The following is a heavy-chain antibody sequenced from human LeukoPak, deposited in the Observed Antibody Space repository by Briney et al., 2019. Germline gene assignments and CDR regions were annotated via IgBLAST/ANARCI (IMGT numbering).Heavy chain of an antibody. Sequence: SETLSLTCTVSGGSLSNYYWRWLRQPPGNGLEWIGYIYYSGSTNYNPSLKSRVTISLDTSKNQFSLKLSSVTAADTAVYYCASGNWNYYYFDYWGQGTLVTVSS. CDR1: GGSLSNYY. J-gene: IGHJ4*02. V-gene: IGHV4-59*01. CDR3: ASGNWNYYYFDY. D-gene: IGHD1-7*01. CDR2: IYYSGST.